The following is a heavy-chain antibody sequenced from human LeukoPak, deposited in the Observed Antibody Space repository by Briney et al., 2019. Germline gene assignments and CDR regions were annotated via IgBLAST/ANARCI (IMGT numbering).Heavy chain of an antibody. J-gene: IGHJ4*02. CDR2: MYRNNNI. CDR3: ARGILGLIPIDY. Sequence: GGSLRLSCAASGFVVSNNYMAWVRQAPGKGLEWVSFMYRNNNIYYADSVRGRFTISRDDSKNALYLHMNSLRVEDTAIYYCARGILGLIPIDYWGQGTLVTVSS. D-gene: IGHD1-26*01. V-gene: IGHV3-53*01. CDR1: GFVVSNNY.